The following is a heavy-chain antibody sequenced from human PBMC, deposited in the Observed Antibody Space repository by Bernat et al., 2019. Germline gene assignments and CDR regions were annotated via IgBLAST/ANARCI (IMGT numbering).Heavy chain of an antibody. J-gene: IGHJ5*02. CDR3: GGFNWFDP. CDR2: ISYDGSDK. Sequence: QVQLVESGGGVVQPGTSLRLSCAASGFTFSNYGMHWVRQAPGKGLEWVAIISYDGSDKHYADSEKGRFTISREKSKNKLYLQMNSLRAEDTAVYYCGGFNWFDPWGQGTLVTVSS. D-gene: IGHD3-16*01. V-gene: IGHV3-30*03. CDR1: GFTFSNYG.